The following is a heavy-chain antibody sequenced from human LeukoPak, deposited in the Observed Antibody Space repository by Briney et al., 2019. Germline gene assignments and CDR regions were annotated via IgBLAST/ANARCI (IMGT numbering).Heavy chain of an antibody. CDR3: AVTTVTSPYY. Sequence: SETLSLTCAVSGYSISSGYYWGWIRQPPGKGLEWIGSIYHSGSTYYNPSLKSRVTISVDTSKNQFSLKLSSVTAADTAVYYCAVTTVTSPYYWGQGTLVIVSS. CDR1: GYSISSGYY. V-gene: IGHV4-38-2*01. D-gene: IGHD4-17*01. J-gene: IGHJ4*02. CDR2: IYHSGST.